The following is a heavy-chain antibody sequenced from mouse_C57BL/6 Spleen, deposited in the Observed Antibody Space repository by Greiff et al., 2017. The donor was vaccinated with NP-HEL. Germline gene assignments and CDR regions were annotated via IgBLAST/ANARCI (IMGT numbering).Heavy chain of an antibody. CDR1: GYTFTSYW. Sequence: VQLQQPGAELVKPGASVKMSCKASGYTFTSYWITWVKQRPGQGLEWIGDIYPGSGSTNYNEKFKSKATLTVDTSSSTAYMQLSSLTSEDSAVYYCARTGYSIWYFDVWGTGTTVTVSS. J-gene: IGHJ1*03. CDR2: IYPGSGST. D-gene: IGHD2-5*01. V-gene: IGHV1-55*01. CDR3: ARTGYSIWYFDV.